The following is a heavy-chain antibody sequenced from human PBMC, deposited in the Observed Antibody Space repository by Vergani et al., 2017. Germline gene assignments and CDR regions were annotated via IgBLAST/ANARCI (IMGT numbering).Heavy chain of an antibody. CDR2: IYHTGTT. J-gene: IGHJ4*02. CDR3: ARDGAMVRGPYGD. V-gene: IGHV4-38-2*02. Sequence: QVQLQESGPGLVKPSETLSLTCTVSGDSIRSGFYWGWIRQPPGKGLEWIGSIYHTGTTYYNQSLKSRLTISLDTSKNQFSLNLSSVTAADTAVYYCARDGAMVRGPYGDWGQGTLVTVSS. CDR1: GDSIRSGFY. D-gene: IGHD3-10*01.